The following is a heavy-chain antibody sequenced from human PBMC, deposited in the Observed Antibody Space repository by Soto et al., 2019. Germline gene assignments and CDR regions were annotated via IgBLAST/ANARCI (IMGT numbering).Heavy chain of an antibody. J-gene: IGHJ3*02. CDR2: LWADGSHE. D-gene: IGHD3-16*01. V-gene: IGHV3-33*01. CDR1: GFTFSIYG. Sequence: QVQLEESGGGMVQPGRSLRLSCAASGFTFSIYGMHWVRQAPGKGLEWVASLWADGSHECYADSVKGRFTVSRDNSKSTVYLQMNSLRAEDTALYYCAREPTGGYDAFDIWGQGTMVTVSS. CDR3: AREPTGGYDAFDI.